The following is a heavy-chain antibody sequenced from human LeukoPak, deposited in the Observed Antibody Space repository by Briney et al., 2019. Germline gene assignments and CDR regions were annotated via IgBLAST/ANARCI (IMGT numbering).Heavy chain of an antibody. CDR3: ARDQKQWLVPDY. D-gene: IGHD6-19*01. CDR2: IQQDGSEK. J-gene: IGHJ4*02. Sequence: GGSLRLSCAVSGFTFSSNWMTWVRQAPGKGLEWVANIQQDGSEKYYVDSVKGRFTISRDNAKNSLYLQMNSLRAEDTAVYYCARDQKQWLVPDYWGQGTLVTVSS. V-gene: IGHV3-7*01. CDR1: GFTFSSNW.